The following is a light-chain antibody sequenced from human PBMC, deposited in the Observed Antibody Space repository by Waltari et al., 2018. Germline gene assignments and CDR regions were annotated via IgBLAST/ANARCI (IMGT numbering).Light chain of an antibody. CDR2: GAS. Sequence: IVLTQSPVTLSVYHGERATLPCRASQSVRSSYLAWYQQKPGQAPRVLIHGASNRATGIPDRFSGSGSGTDFTLTISRLEPEDFAVYYCQQYGSSPWTFGQGTKVEIK. CDR1: QSVRSSY. V-gene: IGKV3-20*01. J-gene: IGKJ1*01. CDR3: QQYGSSPWT.